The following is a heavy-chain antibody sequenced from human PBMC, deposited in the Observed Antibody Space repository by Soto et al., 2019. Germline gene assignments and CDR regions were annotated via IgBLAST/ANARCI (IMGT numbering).Heavy chain of an antibody. J-gene: IGHJ6*02. CDR3: ARKMWIQLSYYYYYGMDV. CDR2: IYYSGST. V-gene: IGHV4-39*01. D-gene: IGHD5-18*01. Sequence: SETLSLTCTVSGGSISSSSYYWGWIRQPPGKGLEWIGSIYYSGSTYYNPSLKSRVIISVDTSKNQFSLKLSSVTAADTAVYYCARKMWIQLSYYYYYGMDVWGQGTTVTVSS. CDR1: GGSISSSSYY.